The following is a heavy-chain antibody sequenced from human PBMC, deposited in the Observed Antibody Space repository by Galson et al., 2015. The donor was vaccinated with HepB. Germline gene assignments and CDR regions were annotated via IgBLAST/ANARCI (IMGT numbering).Heavy chain of an antibody. CDR1: GFTFNSHA. V-gene: IGHV3-23*01. CDR2: ASGSGRST. Sequence: SLRLSCAASGFTFNSHAMSWVRQAPGKGLEWVSVASGSGRSTYYADSVKGRFTISRDNSQNMLFLQMDSLRVEDTALYYCAKGVLQVGATPFDYWGQGTLVTVSS. J-gene: IGHJ4*02. CDR3: AKGVLQVGATPFDY. D-gene: IGHD2-15*01.